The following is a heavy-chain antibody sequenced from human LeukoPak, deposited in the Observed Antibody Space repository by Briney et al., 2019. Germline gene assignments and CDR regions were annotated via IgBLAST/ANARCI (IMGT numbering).Heavy chain of an antibody. CDR3: ARADYKSGSLIIDP. CDR2: ISHIGST. Sequence: ASESLSPTCSVSGGSINSDSWSWIRQPPGKGLEWIGYISHIGSTNYKPSLNRRVTISLGPSKNHFSLRLPSVTAADAAIYFCARADYKSGSLIIDPCGPGRLVTVSS. CDR1: GGSINSDS. D-gene: IGHD3-10*01. V-gene: IGHV4-59*01. J-gene: IGHJ5*02.